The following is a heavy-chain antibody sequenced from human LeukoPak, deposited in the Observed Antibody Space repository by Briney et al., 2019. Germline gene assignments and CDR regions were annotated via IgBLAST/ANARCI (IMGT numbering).Heavy chain of an antibody. Sequence: GGSLRLSCAASGFTFSDYYTGWIRQAPGKGLEWLSYISGSGTAMDYADSAKGRFTISRDNAKNSLDLQMNTLRAEDTAVYYRGSNFGLTCTKRSFDLWGQGTMVTVSS. V-gene: IGHV3-11*01. CDR2: ISGSGTAM. D-gene: IGHD1-7*01. J-gene: IGHJ3*01. CDR1: GFTFSDYY. CDR3: GSNFGLTCTKRSFDL.